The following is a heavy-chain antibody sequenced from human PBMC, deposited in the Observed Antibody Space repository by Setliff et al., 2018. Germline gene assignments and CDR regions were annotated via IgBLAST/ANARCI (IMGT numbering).Heavy chain of an antibody. V-gene: IGHV1-46*01. CDR3: ARSGNYSPNDY. J-gene: IGHJ4*02. CDR2: INFSGGKT. CDR1: GYTFISYY. D-gene: IGHD1-26*01. Sequence: ASVKVSCKASGYTFISYYMHWVRQAPGQGLEWMGIINFSGGKTSYAQNFQGRVTMTRDTSTSTVSMELGSLISEDTAVYYCARSGNYSPNDYWGQGTLVTVSS.